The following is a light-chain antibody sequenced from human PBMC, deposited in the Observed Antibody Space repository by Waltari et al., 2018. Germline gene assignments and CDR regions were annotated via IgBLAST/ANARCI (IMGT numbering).Light chain of an antibody. J-gene: IGKJ4*01. Sequence: DVVMTQSPLSLPITPGQPASISCRSSQSLVHSDGNTFLRWYQQKPGQPPRLLIYKVSIRDSGVPDRFSGSGAGTDFTLKISRVEAEDVGVYYCGQAAHWPLTFGGGTKVEIK. CDR3: GQAAHWPLT. V-gene: IGKV2-30*02. CDR1: QSLVHSDGNTF. CDR2: KVS.